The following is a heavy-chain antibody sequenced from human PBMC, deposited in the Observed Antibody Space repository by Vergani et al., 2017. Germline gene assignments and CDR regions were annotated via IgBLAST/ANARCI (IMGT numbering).Heavy chain of an antibody. D-gene: IGHD2-2*01. V-gene: IGHV1-18*01. Sequence: QVQLVQSGAEVKKPGASVKVSCKASGYTFTSYGISWVRQAPGQGLEWMGWISDYNGNTNYAQKLQGRVTMTTDTSTSTAYMELRSLRSDDTAVYYCAREIRYCSSTSCDNWFEPWGQGTLVTVSS. J-gene: IGHJ5*02. CDR1: GYTFTSYG. CDR2: ISDYNGNT. CDR3: AREIRYCSSTSCDNWFEP.